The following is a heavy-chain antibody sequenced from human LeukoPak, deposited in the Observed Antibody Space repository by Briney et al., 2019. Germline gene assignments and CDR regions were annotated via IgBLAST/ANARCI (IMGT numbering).Heavy chain of an antibody. D-gene: IGHD3-9*01. J-gene: IGHJ5*02. V-gene: IGHV3-49*04. CDR2: IRSKAYGGTT. CDR1: GFTFSSYA. Sequence: GGSLRLSCAASGFTFSSYAMYWVRQAPGKGLEWVGFIRSKAYGGTTEYAASVKGRFTISRDDSKSIAYLQMNSLKTEDTAVYYCTRDTYYDILTGYYGWFDPWGQGTLVTVSS. CDR3: TRDTYYDILTGYYGWFDP.